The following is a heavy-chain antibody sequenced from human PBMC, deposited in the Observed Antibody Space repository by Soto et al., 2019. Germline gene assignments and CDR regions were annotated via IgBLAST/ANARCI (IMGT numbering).Heavy chain of an antibody. CDR1: GYTFTSYG. J-gene: IGHJ4*02. V-gene: IGHV1-18*04. CDR3: ARDLGYCSSTSCYTGLTVGATDPYYFDY. Sequence: QVRLVQSGAEVKKPGASVKVSCKASGYTFTSYGISWVRQAPGQGLEWMGWISAYNGNTNYAQKLQGRVTMTTDTSTSTAYMELRSLRSDDTAVYYCARDLGYCSSTSCYTGLTVGATDPYYFDYWGQGTLVTVSS. D-gene: IGHD2-2*02. CDR2: ISAYNGNT.